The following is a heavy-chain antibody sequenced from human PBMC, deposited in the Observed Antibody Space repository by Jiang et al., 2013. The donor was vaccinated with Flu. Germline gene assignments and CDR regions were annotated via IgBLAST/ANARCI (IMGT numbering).Heavy chain of an antibody. CDR3: AREVAAAAYYYYYGMDV. Sequence: WVSSISSSSSYIYYADSVKGRFTISRDNAKNSLYLQMNSLRAEDTAVYYCAREVAAAAYYYYYGMDVVGPKGPRSPSP. D-gene: IGHD6-13*01. J-gene: IGHJ6*02. V-gene: IGHV3-21*01. CDR2: ISSSSSYI.